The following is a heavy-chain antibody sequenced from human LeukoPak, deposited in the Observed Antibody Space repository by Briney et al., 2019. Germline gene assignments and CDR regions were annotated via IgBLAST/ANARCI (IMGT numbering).Heavy chain of an antibody. J-gene: IGHJ4*02. V-gene: IGHV3-21*04. D-gene: IGHD6-19*01. CDR3: AKPRYSSDWYGFDY. CDR1: GFTFSSYS. CDR2: ISSSSSYI. Sequence: GGSLRLSCAASGFTFSSYSMNWVRQAPGKGLEWVSSISSSSSYIYYADSVKGRFTISRDNAKNSLYLQMNSLRAEDTAVYYCAKPRYSSDWYGFDYWGQGTLVTVSS.